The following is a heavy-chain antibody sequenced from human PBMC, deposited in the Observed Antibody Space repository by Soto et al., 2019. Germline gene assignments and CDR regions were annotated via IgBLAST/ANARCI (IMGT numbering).Heavy chain of an antibody. J-gene: IGHJ4*02. CDR3: IRGHREWNEDVDH. D-gene: IGHD1-1*01. CDR1: GFTFGDYA. V-gene: IGHV3-49*04. Sequence: GGSLSLSCTGSGFTFGDYAVSWVRQAPGKGLEWVGFIRSKAYGETTEHAASVRGRFTISRDDSKSIAYLQMNSLKIEDPGVYYCIRGHREWNEDVDHWGQGTLVTVSS. CDR2: IRSKAYGETT.